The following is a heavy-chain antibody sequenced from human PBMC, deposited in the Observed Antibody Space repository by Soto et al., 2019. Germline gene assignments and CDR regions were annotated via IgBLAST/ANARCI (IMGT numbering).Heavy chain of an antibody. J-gene: IGHJ6*02. D-gene: IGHD3-3*01. CDR2: XXXFFGTA. CDR3: ARGSSEYYDFWSGYYAGHYYYYGMDV. Sequence: WVRQAXGQGLEWMGGXXXFFGTANYAQKFQGRVTITADESTSTAYMELSSLRSEDTAVYYCARGSSEYYDFWSGYYAGHYYYYGMDVWGQGTTVTVSS. V-gene: IGHV1-69*01.